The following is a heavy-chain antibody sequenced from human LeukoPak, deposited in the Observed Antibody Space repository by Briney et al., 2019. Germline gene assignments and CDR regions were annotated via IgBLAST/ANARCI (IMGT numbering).Heavy chain of an antibody. Sequence: ASVKVSCKASGYTFTSYYMHWVRQAPGQGLEWMGIINPSGGSTSYAQKFQGRVTMTRDMSTSTVYMELSSLRSEDTAVYYCARGDPIVVVPAAILNYMDVWGKGTTVTVSS. V-gene: IGHV1-46*01. CDR3: ARGDPIVVVPAAILNYMDV. CDR1: GYTFTSYY. D-gene: IGHD2-2*01. J-gene: IGHJ6*03. CDR2: INPSGGST.